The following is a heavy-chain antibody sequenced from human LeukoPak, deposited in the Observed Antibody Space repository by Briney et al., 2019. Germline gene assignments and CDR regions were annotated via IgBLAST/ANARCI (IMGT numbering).Heavy chain of an antibody. Sequence: GGSLRLSCAASGFTFSDHYMDWVRQAPGKGLEGVGRIRNKPNGYTTEYAASVKGRFTIARDDSKNSLYLQMNSLKSEDTAVYYCARYYDSSGRGLDYWGQGTLVTVFS. J-gene: IGHJ4*02. D-gene: IGHD3-22*01. CDR2: IRNKPNGYTT. CDR1: GFTFSDHY. V-gene: IGHV3-72*01. CDR3: ARYYDSSGRGLDY.